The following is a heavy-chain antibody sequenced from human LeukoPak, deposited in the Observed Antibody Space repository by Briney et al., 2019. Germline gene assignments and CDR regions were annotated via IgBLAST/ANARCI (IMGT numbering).Heavy chain of an antibody. CDR1: GFTFSDYY. Sequence: GGSLRLSCAASGFTFSDYYMSWIRQAPGKGLEWVSYISSSGSTIYYADSVKGRFTISRDNAKNSLYLQMNSLRAEDTAVYYCAGVEGAAAKLYYYYYMDVWGKGTTVTVSS. J-gene: IGHJ6*03. V-gene: IGHV3-11*04. CDR3: AGVEGAAAKLYYYYYMDV. D-gene: IGHD6-13*01. CDR2: ISSSGSTI.